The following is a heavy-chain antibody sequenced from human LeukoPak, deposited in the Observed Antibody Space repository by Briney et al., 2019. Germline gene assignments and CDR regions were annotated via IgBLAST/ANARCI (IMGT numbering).Heavy chain of an antibody. Sequence: GRSLRLSCAASGFTFSSYAMHWVRQAPGKGLEWVAVISYDGSNKYYADSVKGRFTISRDNSKNTLYLQMNSLRAEDTAVYYCARDPSAVVVVAAPAYYYYMDVWGKGTTVTVSS. CDR2: ISYDGSNK. CDR1: GFTFSSYA. CDR3: ARDPSAVVVVAAPAYYYYMDV. D-gene: IGHD2-15*01. V-gene: IGHV3-30*04. J-gene: IGHJ6*03.